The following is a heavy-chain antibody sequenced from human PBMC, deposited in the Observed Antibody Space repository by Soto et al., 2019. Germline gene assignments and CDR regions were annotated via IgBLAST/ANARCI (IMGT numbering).Heavy chain of an antibody. V-gene: IGHV3-30-3*01. Sequence: QVQLVESGGGVVQPGRSLRLSCAASGFMFRNHAMHWVRQAPGKGLDWVSVISFDGANEFYADSVKGRFTISRDNSKNTLYRQMTSLRAEDRAVYTWARDAVEVTKRVYVIPFDYWGQGTLVTVSS. D-gene: IGHD2-8*01. CDR3: ARDAVEVTKRVYVIPFDY. J-gene: IGHJ4*02. CDR1: GFMFRNHA. CDR2: ISFDGANE.